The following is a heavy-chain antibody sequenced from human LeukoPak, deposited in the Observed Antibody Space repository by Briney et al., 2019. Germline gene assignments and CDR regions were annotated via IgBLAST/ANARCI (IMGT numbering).Heavy chain of an antibody. D-gene: IGHD2-21*01. J-gene: IGHJ4*02. V-gene: IGHV4-31*03. CDR1: GGSISSGGYY. Sequence: SETLSLTCTVSGGSISSGGYYWSWIRQHPGKGLEWIGYIYYSGSTYYNPSLKSRTTISVDTSKNQFSLKLSSVTAADTAVYYCARGDGYYFDYWGQGTLVTVSS. CDR3: ARGDGYYFDY. CDR2: IYYSGST.